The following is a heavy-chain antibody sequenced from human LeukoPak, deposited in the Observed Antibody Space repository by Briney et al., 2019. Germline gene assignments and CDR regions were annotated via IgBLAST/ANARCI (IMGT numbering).Heavy chain of an antibody. Sequence: GASVKVSCKASGYRFSSYDINWVRQATGQGLEWMAYMNPNSGKTVFAQNFRGRLTITRSTSMSTAYMELNSLRAEDTAVYYCARDRDPGYNDSSGYRRVNAFDIWGQGTMVTVSS. CDR3: ARDRDPGYNDSSGYRRVNAFDI. J-gene: IGHJ3*02. V-gene: IGHV1-8*03. CDR2: MNPNSGKT. D-gene: IGHD3-22*01. CDR1: GYRFSSYD.